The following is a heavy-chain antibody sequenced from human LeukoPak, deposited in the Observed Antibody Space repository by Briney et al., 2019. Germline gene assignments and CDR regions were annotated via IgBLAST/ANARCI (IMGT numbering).Heavy chain of an antibody. CDR2: INPSGGST. CDR3: ARRGYCSSTSCYVLDY. J-gene: IGHJ4*02. V-gene: IGHV1-46*01. D-gene: IGHD2-2*01. CDR1: GYTFTSYY. Sequence: GASVKVSCKASGYTFTSYYMRWVRQAPGQGLEWMGIINPSGGSTSYAQKFQGRVTMTRDTSTSTVYMELSSLRSEDTAVYYCARRGYCSSTSCYVLDYWGQGTLVTVSS.